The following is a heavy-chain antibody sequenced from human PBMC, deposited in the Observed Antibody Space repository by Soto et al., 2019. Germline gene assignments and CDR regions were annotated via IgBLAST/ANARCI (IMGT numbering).Heavy chain of an antibody. Sequence: QVQQQESGPGLVKPSQTLSLTCTVSGGSISSGDYYWSWIRQPPGKGLEWIGYIYYSGSTYYSPSLKSRVTISVDTSKNQFSLKLSSVTAADTAVYYCARERPDGARLDPWGQGTLVTVSS. CDR1: GGSISSGDYY. J-gene: IGHJ5*02. CDR3: ARERPDGARLDP. CDR2: IYYSGST. V-gene: IGHV4-30-4*01. D-gene: IGHD6-6*01.